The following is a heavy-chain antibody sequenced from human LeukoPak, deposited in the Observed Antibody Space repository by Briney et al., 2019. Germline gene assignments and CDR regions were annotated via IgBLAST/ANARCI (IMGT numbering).Heavy chain of an antibody. Sequence: GGSLRLSCAASGFTFSSYWMHWVRQAPGKGLVWVSRINSDGSSTSYADSVKGRFTISRDNAKNTLYLHMNSLRAEDTAVYYCVRDLIEMATINWFDPWGREPWSPSPQ. V-gene: IGHV3-74*01. CDR1: GFTFSSYW. D-gene: IGHD5-24*01. CDR3: VRDLIEMATINWFDP. J-gene: IGHJ5*02. CDR2: INSDGSST.